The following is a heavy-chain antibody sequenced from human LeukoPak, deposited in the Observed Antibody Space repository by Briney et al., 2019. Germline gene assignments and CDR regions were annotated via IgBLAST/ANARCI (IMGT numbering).Heavy chain of an antibody. Sequence: ASVKVSCKXSGYTFTGYYMHWVRQAPGQGLEWMGWINPNSGGTNYAQKFQGRVAMTRDTSISTAYMELSRLRSDDTAVYYCARGDYDFWSGYPFDYWGQGTLVTVSS. CDR2: INPNSGGT. V-gene: IGHV1-2*02. CDR3: ARGDYDFWSGYPFDY. J-gene: IGHJ4*02. D-gene: IGHD3-3*01. CDR1: GYTFTGYY.